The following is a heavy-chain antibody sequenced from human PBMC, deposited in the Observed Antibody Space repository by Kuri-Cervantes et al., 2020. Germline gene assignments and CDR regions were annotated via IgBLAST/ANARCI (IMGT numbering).Heavy chain of an antibody. V-gene: IGHV3-21*01. CDR2: ISTGGDYI. CDR3: ARDEGPRPTTALTH. D-gene: IGHD5-12*01. Sequence: GESLKISCAASGFTFSDYYMNWVRQAPGKGLEWVSSISTGGDYIYYGDSVRGRFTISRDNPKNSLYLQMNSLRAEDTAVYYCARDEGPRPTTALTHWGQGTLVTVSS. CDR1: GFTFSDYY. J-gene: IGHJ4*02.